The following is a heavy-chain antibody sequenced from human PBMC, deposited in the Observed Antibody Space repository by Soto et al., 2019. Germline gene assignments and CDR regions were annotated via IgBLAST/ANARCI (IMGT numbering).Heavy chain of an antibody. CDR1: GFTISATA. Sequence: EVQLVESGGGLVQPGGSLKLSCAASGFTISATAMHWIRQASGKGLEWVGRIANDAENYAATYAASVKGRFTLSRDESKNAAYLQINGLESEDTAIYYCTKYSGTSSTPVALGQGTLVTVSS. CDR3: TKYSGTSSTPVA. CDR2: IANDAENYAA. D-gene: IGHD1-26*01. J-gene: IGHJ5*02. V-gene: IGHV3-73*02.